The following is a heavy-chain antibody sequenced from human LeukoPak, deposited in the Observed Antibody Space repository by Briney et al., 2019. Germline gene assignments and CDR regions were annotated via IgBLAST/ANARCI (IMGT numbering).Heavy chain of an antibody. V-gene: IGHV3-30*02. CDR1: GFTFSSYG. D-gene: IGHD3-3*01. J-gene: IGHJ4*02. Sequence: GGSLRLSCAASGFTFSSYGMHWVRQAPGKGLEWVAFIRYDGSNKYYADSVKGRFTISRDNSKNTLYLQMNSLRAEDTAVYYCASGTIFGVVMRPRSLDYWGQGTLVTVSS. CDR2: IRYDGSNK. CDR3: ASGTIFGVVMRPRSLDY.